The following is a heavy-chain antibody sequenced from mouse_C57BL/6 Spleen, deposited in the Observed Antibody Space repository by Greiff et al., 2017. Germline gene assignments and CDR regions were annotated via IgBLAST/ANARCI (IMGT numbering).Heavy chain of an antibody. J-gene: IGHJ3*01. D-gene: IGHD2-4*01. CDR3: ARCPYYDYDLFAY. CDR1: GYTFTSYW. V-gene: IGHV1-53*01. Sequence: QVHVKQPGTELVKPGASVKLSCKASGYTFTSYWMHWVKQRPGQGLEWIGNINPSNGGTNYNEKFKSKATLTVDKSSSTAYMQLSSLTSEDSAVYYCARCPYYDYDLFAYWGQGTLVTVSA. CDR2: INPSNGGT.